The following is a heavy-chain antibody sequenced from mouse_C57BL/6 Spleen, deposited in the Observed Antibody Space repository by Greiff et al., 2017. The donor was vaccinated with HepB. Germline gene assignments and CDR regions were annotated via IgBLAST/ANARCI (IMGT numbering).Heavy chain of an antibody. CDR3: ARRGSPWYFDV. CDR1: GYTFTGYW. V-gene: IGHV1-9*01. CDR2: ILPGSGST. Sequence: VQLQQSGAELMKPGASVKLSCKATGYTFTGYWIEWVKQRPGHGLEWIGEILPGSGSTNYNGKFKGKATLTADKSSSTAYMQLSSLTSEDSAVYFCARRGSPWYFDVWGTGTTVTVSS. J-gene: IGHJ1*03.